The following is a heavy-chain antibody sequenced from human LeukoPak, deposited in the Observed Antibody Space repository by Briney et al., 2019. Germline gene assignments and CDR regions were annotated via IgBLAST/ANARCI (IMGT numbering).Heavy chain of an antibody. Sequence: GASVTVSFRASGYTFTNYGVNWVRQAPGQGLEWMGWINTNTRNPTYAQGFTGRFVFSLDTSLSTAYLQISSLKAEDTAVYYCARDKYQLPYEIDYWGQGTLVTVSS. D-gene: IGHD2-2*01. J-gene: IGHJ4*02. V-gene: IGHV7-4-1*02. CDR1: GYTFTNYG. CDR2: INTNTRNP. CDR3: ARDKYQLPYEIDY.